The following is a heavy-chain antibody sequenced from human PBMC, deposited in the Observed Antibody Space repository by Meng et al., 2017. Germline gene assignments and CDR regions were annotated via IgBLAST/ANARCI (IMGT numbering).Heavy chain of an antibody. D-gene: IGHD3-10*01. CDR3: ASYHPMGAFDI. J-gene: IGHJ3*02. Sequence: GESLKISCAASGFTFSSYEMNWVRQAPGKGLEWVANIKQDGSEKYYVDSVKGRFTISRDNAKNSLYLQMNSLRAEDTAVYYCASYHPMGAFDIWGQGTMVTVSS. CDR1: GFTFSSYE. CDR2: IKQDGSEK. V-gene: IGHV3-7*01.